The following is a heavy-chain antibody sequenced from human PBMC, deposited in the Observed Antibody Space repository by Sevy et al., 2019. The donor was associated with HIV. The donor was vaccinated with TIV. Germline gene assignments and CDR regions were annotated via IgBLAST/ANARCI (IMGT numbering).Heavy chain of an antibody. Sequence: SETLSLTCSVSGGSISTYFWSWIRQPAGKALEWIGRIYTSGSTNYNPSLKSRVTMSVDTSKNQFSLKLSSVTAADTAVCYCAREGSTAADYWGQGILVTVSS. CDR1: GGSISTYF. CDR3: AREGSTAADY. J-gene: IGHJ4*02. D-gene: IGHD2-15*01. CDR2: IYTSGST. V-gene: IGHV4-4*07.